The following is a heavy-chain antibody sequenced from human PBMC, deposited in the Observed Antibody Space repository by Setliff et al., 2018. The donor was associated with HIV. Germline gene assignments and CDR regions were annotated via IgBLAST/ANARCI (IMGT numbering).Heavy chain of an antibody. CDR3: ASRIYYYDESRVLREEGFVP. J-gene: IGHJ5*02. CDR1: GYSSAGNLA. D-gene: IGHD3-22*01. V-gene: IGHV4-38-2*02. Sequence: PSETLSLTCTVSGYSSAGNLAWTWIRQPPGKGLEWTGSIYHTGRTYYNRSLESRLTISIDTSKNQFSLKLTSVTAADTAMYYCASRIYYYDESRVLREEGFVPWGQGTLVTVSS. CDR2: IYHTGRT.